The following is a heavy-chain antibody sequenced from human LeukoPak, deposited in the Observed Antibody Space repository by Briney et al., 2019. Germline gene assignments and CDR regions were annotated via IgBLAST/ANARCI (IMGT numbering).Heavy chain of an antibody. CDR3: ARGHYGLDV. J-gene: IGHJ6*02. V-gene: IGHV3-7*01. CDR2: INVDGSEK. Sequence: GGSLRLSCAASGFSLSNHWVTWVRQAPGKGPEWVAHINVDGSEKDFLDSVRGQFTISRDNSKNSVYLQMNTLRVEDTAVYHCARGHYGLDVWGQGTTVTVSS. CDR1: GFSLSNHW.